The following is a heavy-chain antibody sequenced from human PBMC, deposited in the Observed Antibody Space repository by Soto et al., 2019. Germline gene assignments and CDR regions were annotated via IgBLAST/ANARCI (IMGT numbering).Heavy chain of an antibody. J-gene: IGHJ4*02. CDR1: GYILAGYW. D-gene: IGHD3-22*01. CDR3: ARLYYYDSSGYYYDPPGQGYFDY. CDR2: IDPSDSQT. Sequence: GESLKISCKGSGYILAGYWIPWVRQKPGKGLEWIVLIDPSDSQTYYSPSFRGHVTISVTKSITTVFLQWSSLRASDTAMYYCARLYYYDSSGYYYDPPGQGYFDYWGQGTLVTVSS. V-gene: IGHV5-10-1*01.